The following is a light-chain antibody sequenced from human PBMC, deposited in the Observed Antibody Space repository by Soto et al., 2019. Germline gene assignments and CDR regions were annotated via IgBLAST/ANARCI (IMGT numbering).Light chain of an antibody. CDR2: DAS. Sequence: AIQLTQSPSSLSASVGDRVTITCRASQGITSALAWYQQKPGKAPKLLIYDASSLESGVPSRFSGSGSGTDFTLTISSLQPEDFATYYCQQFNSYPLITFGVGTKVEIK. V-gene: IGKV1-13*02. CDR1: QGITSA. CDR3: QQFNSYPLIT. J-gene: IGKJ4*01.